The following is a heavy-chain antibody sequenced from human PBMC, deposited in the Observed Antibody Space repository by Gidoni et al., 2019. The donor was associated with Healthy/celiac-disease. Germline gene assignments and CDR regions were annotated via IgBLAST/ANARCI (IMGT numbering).Heavy chain of an antibody. CDR1: GGSISSYY. V-gene: IGHV4-4*07. CDR2: IYTSGST. CDR3: ASAAGHCSGGSCYGRFDY. Sequence: QVQLQESGPGLVKPSETLSLPCTVSGGSISSYYWSWIRQPAGQGLELIGRIYTSGSTNYNPSLKSRVTMSVDTSKNQFSLKLSSVTAADTAVYYCASAAGHCSGGSCYGRFDYWGQGTLVTVSS. D-gene: IGHD2-15*01. J-gene: IGHJ4*02.